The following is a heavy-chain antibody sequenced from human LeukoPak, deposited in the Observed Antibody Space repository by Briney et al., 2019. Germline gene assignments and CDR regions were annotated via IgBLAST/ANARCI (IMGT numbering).Heavy chain of an antibody. Sequence: PGGSLRLSCAASGFTFSSYSMNWVRQAPGKGLEWVSSISSSSSYIYYAGSVKGRFTISRDNAKNSLYLQMNSLRAEDTAVYYCARVERSRGYSGYDQDYYFDYWGQGTLVTVSS. J-gene: IGHJ4*02. CDR2: ISSSSSYI. D-gene: IGHD5-12*01. CDR3: ARVERSRGYSGYDQDYYFDY. V-gene: IGHV3-21*01. CDR1: GFTFSSYS.